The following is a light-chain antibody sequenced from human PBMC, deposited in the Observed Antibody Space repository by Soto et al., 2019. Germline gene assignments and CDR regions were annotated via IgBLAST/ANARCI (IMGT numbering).Light chain of an antibody. V-gene: IGKV3-15*01. CDR3: QQYDNWTPYT. J-gene: IGKJ2*01. CDR1: QSISNN. Sequence: DIVMTQSPSTLSVSVGERATLSCRTRQSISNNLIWYQQKSGQAPRLLIYGASTRATGIPARFSGSGSGTEFTLTISSLQSEDVAVYYCQQYDNWTPYTFGQGTKVDIK. CDR2: GAS.